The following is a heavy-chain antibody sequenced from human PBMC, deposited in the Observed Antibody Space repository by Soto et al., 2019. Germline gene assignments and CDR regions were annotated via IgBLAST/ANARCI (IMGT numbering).Heavy chain of an antibody. CDR3: ARVNHYDFWRTTPGVNWFDP. CDR1: GGSISSGGYS. D-gene: IGHD3-3*01. J-gene: IGHJ5*02. Sequence: SETLSLTCAVSGGSISSGGYSWSWIRQPPGKGLEWIGYIYHSGSTYYNPSLKSRVTISVDRSKNQFSLKLSSVTAADTAVYYCARVNHYDFWRTTPGVNWFDPWGQGTLVTVSS. CDR2: IYHSGST. V-gene: IGHV4-30-2*01.